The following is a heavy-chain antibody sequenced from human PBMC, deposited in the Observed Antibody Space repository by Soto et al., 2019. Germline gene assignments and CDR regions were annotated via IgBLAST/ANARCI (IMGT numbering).Heavy chain of an antibody. Sequence: GGLRRSGSASGCTFSSYAMSGVRQAPGKGLEWVSAISGSGGSTYYADSVKGRFTISRDNSKNTLYLQMNSLRAEDTAVYYCAKDGYYDSSGYSAFDIWGQGTMVTV. D-gene: IGHD3-22*01. J-gene: IGHJ3*02. CDR2: ISGSGGST. CDR3: AKDGYYDSSGYSAFDI. V-gene: IGHV3-23*01. CDR1: GCTFSSYA.